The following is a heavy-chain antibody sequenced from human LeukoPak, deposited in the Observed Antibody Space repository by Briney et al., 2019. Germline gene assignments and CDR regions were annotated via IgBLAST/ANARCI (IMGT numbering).Heavy chain of an antibody. J-gene: IGHJ6*02. D-gene: IGHD6-19*01. CDR3: ARDGYSSGWYTSYYYYGMDV. CDR2: ISYDGSNK. CDR1: GFTFSSYA. V-gene: IGHV3-30-3*01. Sequence: GGSLRLSCAASGFTFSSYAMHWVRQAPGKGLEWVAVISYDGSNKHYADSVKGRFTISRDNSKNTLYLQMNSLRAEDTAVYYCARDGYSSGWYTSYYYYGMDVWGQGTTVTVSS.